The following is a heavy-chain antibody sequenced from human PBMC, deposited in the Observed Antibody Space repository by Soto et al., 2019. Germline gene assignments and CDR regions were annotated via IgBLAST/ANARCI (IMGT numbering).Heavy chain of an antibody. Sequence: EVQLLESGGGLVQPGGSLRLSCAASGFTFSNYDMSWVRQAPGKGLEWVSGVSGSGGSGGGTYYADSVKGRFTISRDDSKNTLWLQMNSLRAEDTAVYYCAKGGVRPYTPRPDFDYWGQGTLVTVSS. V-gene: IGHV3-23*01. D-gene: IGHD2-15*01. J-gene: IGHJ4*02. CDR2: VSGSGGSGGGT. CDR1: GFTFSNYD. CDR3: AKGGVRPYTPRPDFDY.